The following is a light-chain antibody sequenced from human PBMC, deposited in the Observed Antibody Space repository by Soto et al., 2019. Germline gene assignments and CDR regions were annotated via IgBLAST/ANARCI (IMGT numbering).Light chain of an antibody. CDR2: EVS. CDR1: STDVGGYRF. J-gene: IGLJ1*01. Sequence: QSVLTQPASVCGCPGQSITISCTAASTDVGGYRFVSWYQHHPGKAPQLIVYEVSNRPSGVSHRFSASTSGNTASLTISALQAEDGADYYCGSYTNTTYVFATGTKVTVL. V-gene: IGLV2-14*01. CDR3: GSYTNTTYV.